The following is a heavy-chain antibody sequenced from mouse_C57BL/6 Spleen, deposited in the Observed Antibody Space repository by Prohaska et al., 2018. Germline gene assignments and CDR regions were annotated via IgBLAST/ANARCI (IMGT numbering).Heavy chain of an antibody. CDR1: GFTFSNYW. J-gene: IGHJ3*01. CDR3: TADPNAY. CDR2: IRLKSDNYAT. Sequence: EVTLEESGGGLVQPGGSMKLSCVASGFTFSNYWINWVRQSPEKGLEWVAQIRLKSDNYATHYAESVKGRFTISRDDSKSSVYMQMNNLRAEDTGIYYCTADPNAYWGQGTLVTVSA. V-gene: IGHV6-3*01.